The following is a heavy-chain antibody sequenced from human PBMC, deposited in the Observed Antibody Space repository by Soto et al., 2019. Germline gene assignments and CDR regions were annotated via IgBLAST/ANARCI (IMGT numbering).Heavy chain of an antibody. Sequence: QVQLVQSGAEVKKPGASVKVSCKASGYTFTGYYIHWVRQAPGQGLEWMGWINPNTGCTNYAQKFQGRVTMTRDTSITTAYIDLTSLTSDDTAVYYCAREGPDPWFDPWGQGTLVTVSS. CDR2: INPNTGCT. J-gene: IGHJ5*02. CDR1: GYTFTGYY. V-gene: IGHV1-2*02. CDR3: AREGPDPWFDP.